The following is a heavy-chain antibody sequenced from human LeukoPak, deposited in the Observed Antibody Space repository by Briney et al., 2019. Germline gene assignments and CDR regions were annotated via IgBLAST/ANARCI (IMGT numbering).Heavy chain of an antibody. V-gene: IGHV3-74*01. D-gene: IGHD6-19*01. CDR1: GFTFSSYW. CDR3: ASSTPSYSSGWYASDEDY. Sequence: PGGSLRLSCAASGFTFSSYWMHWVRQAPGKGLVWVSRINSDGSSTSHADSVKGRFTITRDNAKNTLYLQMNSLRAEDTAVYYCASSTPSYSSGWYASDEDYWGQGTLVTVSS. CDR2: INSDGSST. J-gene: IGHJ4*02.